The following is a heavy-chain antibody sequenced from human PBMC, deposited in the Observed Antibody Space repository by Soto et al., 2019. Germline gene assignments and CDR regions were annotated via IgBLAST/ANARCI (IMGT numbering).Heavy chain of an antibody. CDR1: GGTFSSYA. Sequence: SVKVSCKASGGTFSSYAISWVRQAPGQGLEWMGGIIPIFGTANYAQKFQGRVTITTDESTSTAYMELSSLRSEDTAVYYCARGSTSWLDPRWFDPWGQGTLVPFSS. J-gene: IGHJ5*02. V-gene: IGHV1-69*05. CDR3: ARGSTSWLDPRWFDP. CDR2: IIPIFGTA. D-gene: IGHD6-13*01.